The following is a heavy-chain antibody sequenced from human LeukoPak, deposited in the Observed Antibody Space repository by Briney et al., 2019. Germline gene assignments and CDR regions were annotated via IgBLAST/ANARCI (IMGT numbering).Heavy chain of an antibody. CDR1: GFTFSSYW. D-gene: IGHD2-15*01. CDR2: IKQEGSEK. J-gene: IGHJ4*02. Sequence: PGGSLRLSCAASGFTFSSYWMSWVRQAPGKGLEGVAKIKQEGSEKYYVDSVKGGFTISRDNAKNSLYMQMNSLRAEDTAVYYCARRVVVAAHDYWGQGTLVTVPS. V-gene: IGHV3-7*01. CDR3: ARRVVVAAHDY.